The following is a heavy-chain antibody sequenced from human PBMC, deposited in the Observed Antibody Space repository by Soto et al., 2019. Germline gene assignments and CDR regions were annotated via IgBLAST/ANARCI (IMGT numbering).Heavy chain of an antibody. Sequence: ASVKVSCKASGYTFTSYGISWVRQAPGQGLEWMGWISAYNGNTNYAQKLQGRVTMTTDTSTSTAYMELRSLRSDDTAVYYCARLRCSGDSCYSKGTFDYWGQGTLVTVSS. V-gene: IGHV1-18*01. J-gene: IGHJ4*02. CDR3: ARLRCSGDSCYSKGTFDY. CDR2: ISAYNGNT. CDR1: GYTFTSYG. D-gene: IGHD2-15*01.